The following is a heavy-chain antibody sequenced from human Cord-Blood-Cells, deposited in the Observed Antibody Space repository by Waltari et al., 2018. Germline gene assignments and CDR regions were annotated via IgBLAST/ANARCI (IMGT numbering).Heavy chain of an antibody. V-gene: IGHV4-39*01. CDR1: GGSISSSSYY. J-gene: IGHJ4*02. CDR3: ARATISGSYFDY. D-gene: IGHD1-26*01. Sequence: QLQLQESGPGLVKPSETLSLTCTVSGGSISSSSYYWGWIRQPPGKGLEWIGSIYYSGSTYYNPSLKSRVTISVDTSKNQFSLKLSSVTAADTAVYYCARATISGSYFDYWSQGTLVTVSS. CDR2: IYYSGST.